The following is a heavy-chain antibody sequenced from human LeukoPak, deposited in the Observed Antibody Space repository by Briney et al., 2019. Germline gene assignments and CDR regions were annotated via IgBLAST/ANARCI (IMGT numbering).Heavy chain of an antibody. J-gene: IGHJ4*02. Sequence: GGSLRLSCATSGFNFDRYTIHWVRQAPGKGVEWVSLAGWAGGTTFYSDSVRGRFTISRDSGRKSVYLQMNSLTTDDPAFYFCAKELATIFFDYWGQGALVTVSS. CDR3: AKELATIFFDY. CDR2: AGWAGGTT. D-gene: IGHD1-26*01. CDR1: GFNFDRYT. V-gene: IGHV3-43*01.